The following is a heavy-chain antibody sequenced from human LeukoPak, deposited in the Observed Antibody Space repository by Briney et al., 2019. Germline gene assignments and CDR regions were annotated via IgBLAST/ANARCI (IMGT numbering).Heavy chain of an antibody. D-gene: IGHD2-2*01. CDR1: GGSFSGYY. CDR2: INHSGST. V-gene: IGHV4-34*01. J-gene: IGHJ4*02. CDR3: ARLVPAAIPFDY. Sequence: SETLSVTCAVDGGSFSGYYWSWIRQPPGKGLEWIGEINHSGSTNYNPSLKSRVTISVDTSKNQFSLKLSSVTAADTAVYYCARLVPAAIPFDYWGQGTLVTVSS.